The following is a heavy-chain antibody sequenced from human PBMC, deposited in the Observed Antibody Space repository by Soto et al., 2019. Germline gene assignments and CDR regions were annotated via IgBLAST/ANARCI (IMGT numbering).Heavy chain of an antibody. J-gene: IGHJ6*02. CDR2: IYYSGST. V-gene: IGHV4-39*01. D-gene: IGHD3-10*01. CDR3: ARHTNAYGSGSYYDPYYGMDV. CDR1: GGSISSSSYY. Sequence: SETLSLTCTVSGGSISSSSYYWGWIRQPPGKGLEWIGSIYYSGSTYYNPSLKSRVTISVDTSKNQFSLKLSSVTAADTAVYYCARHTNAYGSGSYYDPYYGMDVWGQGTTVTVSS.